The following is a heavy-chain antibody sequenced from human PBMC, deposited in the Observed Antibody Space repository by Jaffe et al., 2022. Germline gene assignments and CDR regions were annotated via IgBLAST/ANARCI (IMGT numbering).Heavy chain of an antibody. CDR1: GGSISSSSYY. CDR3: ARHSDGSGSGPGAFDI. V-gene: IGHV4-39*01. J-gene: IGHJ3*02. D-gene: IGHD3-10*01. Sequence: QLQLQESGPGLVKPSETLSLTCTVSGGSISSSSYYWGWIRQPPGKGLEWIGSIYYSGSTYYNPSLKSRVTISVDTSKNQFSLKLSSVTAADTAVYYCARHSDGSGSGPGAFDIWGQGTMVTVSS. CDR2: IYYSGST.